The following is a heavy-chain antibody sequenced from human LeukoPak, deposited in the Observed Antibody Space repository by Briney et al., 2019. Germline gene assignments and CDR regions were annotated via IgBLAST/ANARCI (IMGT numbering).Heavy chain of an antibody. J-gene: IGHJ4*02. D-gene: IGHD6-19*01. CDR1: GGSISSYY. CDR2: IYYSGST. V-gene: IGHV4-59*08. CDR3: ARLNSSGWYPLYFDY. Sequence: SETLSLTCTVSGGSISSYYWSWIRQPPGKGLEWIGYIYYSGSTNYNPSLKSRVTISVDTSKNQFSLKLSSVTAADTAMYYCARLNSSGWYPLYFDYWGQGTLVTVSS.